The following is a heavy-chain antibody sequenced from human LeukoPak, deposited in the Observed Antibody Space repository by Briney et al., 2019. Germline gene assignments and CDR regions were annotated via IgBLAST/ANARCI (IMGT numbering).Heavy chain of an antibody. Sequence: SKTLSLTCTVSGGSISSGGYYWSWIRQHPGKGLEWIGYIYYSGSTYYNPSLKSRVTISVDTSKNQFSLKLSSVTAADTAVYYCARAIDQLLDFDYWGQGTLVTVSS. J-gene: IGHJ4*02. CDR2: IYYSGST. CDR3: ARAIDQLLDFDY. CDR1: GGSISSGGYY. V-gene: IGHV4-31*03. D-gene: IGHD2-2*01.